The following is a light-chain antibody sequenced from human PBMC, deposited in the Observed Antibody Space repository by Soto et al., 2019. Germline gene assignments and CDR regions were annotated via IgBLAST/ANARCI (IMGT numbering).Light chain of an antibody. CDR3: QQFNNYLIT. CDR2: KAS. CDR1: QSISIW. J-gene: IGKJ5*01. V-gene: IGKV1-5*03. Sequence: DIQMTQSPSTLSASVGDRVTITCRASQSISIWLAWYQQKPGKAPKILIYKASSLESGVPSRFSGSGSGTEFTLTISNLQSEDFATYYCQQFNNYLITFGQGTRLEI.